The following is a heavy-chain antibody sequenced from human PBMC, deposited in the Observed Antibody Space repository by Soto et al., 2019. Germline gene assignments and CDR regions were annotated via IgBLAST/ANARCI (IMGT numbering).Heavy chain of an antibody. Sequence: QVELQQWGPGLLKPSETLSLTCAIYGGSFNNYYWTWIRQSPGGGLEWLGEIHHLGGTNYNPSLKGRVSISADRSKNQIFLKVQSLTSADTGVYYCVRGESGRYDDILAGYRSAEYEFWGRGTQVAVSS. CDR2: IHHLGGT. V-gene: IGHV4-34*01. J-gene: IGHJ1*01. CDR3: VRGESGRYDDILAGYRSAEYEF. CDR1: GGSFNNYY. D-gene: IGHD3-9*01.